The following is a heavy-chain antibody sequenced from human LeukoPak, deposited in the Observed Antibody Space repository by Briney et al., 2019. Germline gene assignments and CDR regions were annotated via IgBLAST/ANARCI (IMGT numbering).Heavy chain of an antibody. D-gene: IGHD5-18*01. CDR2: IRSDGSDT. CDR3: ASRGYSYGRSFDY. Sequence: GGSLRLSCAASGFTFSDTWMHWVRQAPGEGLVWVSRIRSDGSDTRYAESVKGRFTISRDNAKNTLYLQMNSLRAEDTAVYYCASRGYSYGRSFDYWGQGTLVTVSS. V-gene: IGHV3-74*01. CDR1: GFTFSDTW. J-gene: IGHJ4*02.